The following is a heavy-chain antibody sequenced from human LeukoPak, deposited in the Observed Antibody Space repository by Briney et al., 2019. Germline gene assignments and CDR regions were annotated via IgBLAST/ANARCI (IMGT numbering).Heavy chain of an antibody. CDR1: GGTFSSYA. D-gene: IGHD3-22*01. CDR2: IIPILGIA. CDR3: ARDPYYYDSSGSPRDY. V-gene: IGHV1-69*04. J-gene: IGHJ4*02. Sequence: ASVKVSCKASGGTFSSYAISWVRQAPGQGLEWMGRIIPILGIANYAQKFQGRVTITADKSTSTAYMELSSLRSEDTAVYYCARDPYYYDSSGSPRDYWGQGTLVTVSS.